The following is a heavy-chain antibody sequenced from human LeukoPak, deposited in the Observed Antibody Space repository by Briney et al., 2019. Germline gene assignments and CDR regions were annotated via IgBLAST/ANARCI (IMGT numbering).Heavy chain of an antibody. J-gene: IGHJ4*02. CDR2: TYYKSKWNN. D-gene: IGHD3-10*01. V-gene: IGHV6-1*01. CDR1: GDSVSTNSAA. CDR3: AITWFGGQGGNY. Sequence: SQTLSLTCAISGDSVSTNSAAWNWIRQSPSRGLEWLGRTYYKSKWNNDYAVSVKSRIIINPDTSRNQFSLQLNSVTPEDTAVYYCAITWFGGQGGNYWGQGTLVTVSS.